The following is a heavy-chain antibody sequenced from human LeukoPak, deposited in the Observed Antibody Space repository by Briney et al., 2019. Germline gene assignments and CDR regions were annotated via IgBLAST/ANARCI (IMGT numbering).Heavy chain of an antibody. CDR1: GDSISSYY. J-gene: IGHJ4*02. Sequence: SETLSLTCTVSGDSISSYYWSWIRQPAGKGLEWIGRIHTSGSTNHNPSLTSRVTMSVDTSKNQFSLKLTSVTAADTAVYYCARWIVGTTRGFDFWGQGTLVTVSS. V-gene: IGHV4-4*07. D-gene: IGHD1-26*01. CDR2: IHTSGST. CDR3: ARWIVGTTRGFDF.